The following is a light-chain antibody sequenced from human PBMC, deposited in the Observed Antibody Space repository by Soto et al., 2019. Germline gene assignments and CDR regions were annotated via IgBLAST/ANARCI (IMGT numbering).Light chain of an antibody. CDR2: EVS. J-gene: IGLJ1*01. Sequence: QSVLTQPASVSGSPGQSITISCTGTSSDVGGYNYVSWYQQHPGKAPKLMIYEVSNRPSGVSYRFSGSKSGNTASLTISGLQAEDEADYYCSSYTTSSTYFFGTGTKLTVL. V-gene: IGLV2-14*01. CDR1: SSDVGGYNY. CDR3: SSYTTSSTYF.